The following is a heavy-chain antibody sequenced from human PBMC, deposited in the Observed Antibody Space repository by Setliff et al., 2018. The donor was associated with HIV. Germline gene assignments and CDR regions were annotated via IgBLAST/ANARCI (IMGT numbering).Heavy chain of an antibody. CDR1: GFTFSGYW. V-gene: IGHV3-74*01. Sequence: GGSLRLSCRASGFTFSGYWIHWVRQAPGKGLEWVSRINNDGSITSYADSVKGRFTISRDNAKNTLYLQMNSLRAEDTAVYYCVRKAEVGTTTHFDYWGQGTLVTVS. CDR2: INNDGSIT. J-gene: IGHJ4*02. D-gene: IGHD1-26*01. CDR3: VRKAEVGTTTHFDY.